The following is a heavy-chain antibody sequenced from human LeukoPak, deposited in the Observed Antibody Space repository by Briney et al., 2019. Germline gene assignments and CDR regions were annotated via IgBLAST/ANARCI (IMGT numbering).Heavy chain of an antibody. CDR1: AFTFSSYA. Sequence: GGSLRLSCADSAFTFSSYAMHWVRQAPGKGLEWVAVISYDGSNKYYADSVKGRFTISRDNSKNTLYLQMNSLRAEDTAVYYCARGSSSWYPEDYWGQGTLVTVSS. CDR3: ARGSSSWYPEDY. CDR2: ISYDGSNK. V-gene: IGHV3-30-3*01. J-gene: IGHJ4*02. D-gene: IGHD6-13*01.